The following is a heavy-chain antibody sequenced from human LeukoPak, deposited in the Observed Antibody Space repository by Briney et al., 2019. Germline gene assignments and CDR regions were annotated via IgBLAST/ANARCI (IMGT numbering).Heavy chain of an antibody. D-gene: IGHD1-26*01. CDR2: INPNSGGT. CDR3: ARDRIVGALGLNDAFDI. Sequence: EASVKVSCKASGGTFSSYAISWVRQAPGQGLEWMGWINPNSGGTNYAQKFQGRVTMTRDTSISTAYMELSRLRSDDTAVYYCARDRIVGALGLNDAFDIWGQGTMVTVSS. J-gene: IGHJ3*02. CDR1: GGTFSSYA. V-gene: IGHV1-2*02.